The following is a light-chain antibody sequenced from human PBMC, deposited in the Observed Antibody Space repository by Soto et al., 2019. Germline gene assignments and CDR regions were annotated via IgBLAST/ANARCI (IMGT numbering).Light chain of an antibody. CDR1: ISDVGGYYH. CDR2: EVS. J-gene: IGLJ1*01. V-gene: IGLV2-14*01. Sequence: QSALTQPASVSGSPGQSITISCTGTISDVGGYYHVSWSQQHPGKAPKLIIYEVSNRPSGVSNRFSGSKYDNTASLTISGLQAEDEADYYCSSYSSTSTLVFGTGTKVTVL. CDR3: SSYSSTSTLV.